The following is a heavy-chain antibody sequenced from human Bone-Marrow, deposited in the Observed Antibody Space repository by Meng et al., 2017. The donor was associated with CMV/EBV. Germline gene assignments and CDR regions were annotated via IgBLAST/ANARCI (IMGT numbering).Heavy chain of an antibody. Sequence: GESLKISCAASGFTFSSYWMHWVRQAPGKGLEWVSSISSSSSYIYYADSVKGRFTISRDNAKNSLYLQMNSLRAEDTAVYYCARVGEGVQTNKFLDYWGQGTLVTVYS. CDR2: ISSSSSYI. CDR3: ARVGEGVQTNKFLDY. J-gene: IGHJ4*02. CDR1: GFTFSSYW. V-gene: IGHV3-21*01. D-gene: IGHD3-16*01.